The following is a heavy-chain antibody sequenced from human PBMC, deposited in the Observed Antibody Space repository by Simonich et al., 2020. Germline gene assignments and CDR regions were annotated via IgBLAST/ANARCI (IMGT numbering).Heavy chain of an antibody. J-gene: IGHJ4*02. CDR3: ARDQGGRAAAATDY. V-gene: IGHV1-18*01. CDR1: GYTFTIYG. D-gene: IGHD6-13*01. CDR2: IVSYNGNT. Sequence: QVQLVQSGAEVKKPGASVKVSCKASGYTFTIYGISWVRQAPGQGLERMGWIVSYNGNTNQAQQLQGRVTMTTDTSTSTAYMELRSRRSDDTAVYYCARDQGGRAAAATDYWGQGTLVTVSS.